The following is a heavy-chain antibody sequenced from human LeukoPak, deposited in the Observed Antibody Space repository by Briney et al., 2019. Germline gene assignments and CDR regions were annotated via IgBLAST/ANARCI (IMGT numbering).Heavy chain of an antibody. J-gene: IGHJ4*02. CDR1: GFTFSDYW. V-gene: IGHV3-11*06. D-gene: IGHD3-22*01. Sequence: PGGSLRLSCAASGFTFSDYWMSWTRQAPGKGLEWVSYISSSSSYTNYADSVKGRFTISRDNAKNSLYLQMNSLRAEDTAVYYCARIRSYDSSGLDYWGQGTLVTVSS. CDR3: ARIRSYDSSGLDY. CDR2: ISSSSSYT.